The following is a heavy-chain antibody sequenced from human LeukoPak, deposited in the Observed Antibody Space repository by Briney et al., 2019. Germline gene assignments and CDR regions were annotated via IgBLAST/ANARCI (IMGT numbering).Heavy chain of an antibody. V-gene: IGHV3-23*01. CDR2: ISGSGGST. CDR3: AKPPAAQPWYFDL. D-gene: IGHD6-13*01. Sequence: GGSLRLSCAASGFTFSSYAMSWVRQAPGKGLEWVSAISGSGGSTYYADSVKGRFTISRDNSKSTLYLQMNSLRAEDTAVYYCAKPPAAQPWYFDLWGRGTLVTVSS. J-gene: IGHJ2*01. CDR1: GFTFSSYA.